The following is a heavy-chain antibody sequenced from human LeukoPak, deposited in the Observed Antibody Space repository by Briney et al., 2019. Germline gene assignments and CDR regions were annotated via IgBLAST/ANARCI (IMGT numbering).Heavy chain of an antibody. D-gene: IGHD3-3*01. CDR3: ARTDYDFWSGYYPGDY. CDR1: GGSISSGSYY. CDR2: IYTSGST. J-gene: IGHJ4*02. Sequence: SETLSLTCTVSGGSISSGSYYWSWIRQPAGKGLEWIGRIYTSGSTNYNPSLKSRVTISVDTSKNQFSLKLSSVTAADTAVYYCARTDYDFWSGYYPGDYWGQGTLVTVSS. V-gene: IGHV4-61*02.